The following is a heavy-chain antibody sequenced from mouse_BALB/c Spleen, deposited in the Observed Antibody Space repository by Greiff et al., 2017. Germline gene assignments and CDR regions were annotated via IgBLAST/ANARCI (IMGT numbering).Heavy chain of an antibody. J-gene: IGHJ4*01. CDR3: ARGGGNYDAMDY. Sequence: EVQVVESGGGLVKPGGSLKLSCAASGFTFSSYAMSWVRQTPEKRLEWVATISSGGSYTYYPDSVKGRFTISRDNAKNTLYLQMSSLRSEDTAMYYCARGGGNYDAMDYWGQGTSVTVSS. D-gene: IGHD2-1*01. CDR2: ISSGGSYT. CDR1: GFTFSSYA. V-gene: IGHV5-9-3*01.